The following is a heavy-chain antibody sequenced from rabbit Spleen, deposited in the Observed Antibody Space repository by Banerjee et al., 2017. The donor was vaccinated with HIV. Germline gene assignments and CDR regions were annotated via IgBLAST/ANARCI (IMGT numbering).Heavy chain of an antibody. CDR1: GFSFSDRDV. Sequence: QEQLVESGGGLVKPEGSLTLTCKASGFSFSDRDVMCWVRQAPGKGLQWIACINVYTGNTYYANWVNGRFTISSHNAQNTLYLQLSSLTAADTATYFCVRDQAGDADYGPYYLNFWCPGTLVTVS. CDR2: INVYTGNT. D-gene: IGHD2-1*01. V-gene: IGHV1S47*01. J-gene: IGHJ4*01. CDR3: VRDQAGDADYGPYYLNF.